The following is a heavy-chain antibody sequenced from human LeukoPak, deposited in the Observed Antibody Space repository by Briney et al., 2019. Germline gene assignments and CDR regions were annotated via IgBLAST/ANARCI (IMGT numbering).Heavy chain of an antibody. CDR2: IIPIFGTA. D-gene: IGHD5-18*01. V-gene: IGHV1-69*13. Sequence: ASVKVSCKASGYTFTSYAMNWVRQAPGQGLEWMGGIIPIFGTANYAQKFQGRVTITADESTSTAYMELSSLRSEDTAVYYCASPGFGWYSYDSNFDYWGQGTLVTVSS. J-gene: IGHJ4*02. CDR3: ASPGFGWYSYDSNFDY. CDR1: GYTFTSYA.